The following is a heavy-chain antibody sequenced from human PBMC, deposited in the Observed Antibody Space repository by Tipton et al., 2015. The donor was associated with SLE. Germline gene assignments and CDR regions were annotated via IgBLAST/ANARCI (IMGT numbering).Heavy chain of an antibody. D-gene: IGHD3-22*01. V-gene: IGHV4-59*01. J-gene: IGHJ4*02. Sequence: TLSLTCTVSGGSISSYYWSWIRQPPGKGLEWIGYIYYSGSTNYNPSLKSRVTISVDTSKNQFSLKLSSVTAADTAVYYCARDGDSSGYDLWGQGTLVTVSS. CDR3: ARDGDSSGYDL. CDR2: IYYSGST. CDR1: GGSISSYY.